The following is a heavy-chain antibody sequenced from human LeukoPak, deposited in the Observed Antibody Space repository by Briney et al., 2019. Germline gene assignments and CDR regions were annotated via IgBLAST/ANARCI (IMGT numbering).Heavy chain of an antibody. J-gene: IGHJ4*02. Sequence: PASGVYGGVLGGCLGSWGRRLLRRGLEWIGQINHSGGTNYNPSLKSRVTISVDTSNNHFSLKMNSVTAADTAVYYCARRSAYSSSSGLNSWGQGTLVTVSS. CDR2: INHSGGT. V-gene: IGHV4-34*01. CDR3: ARRSAYSSSSGLNS. CDR1: GGVLGGCL. D-gene: IGHD6-6*01.